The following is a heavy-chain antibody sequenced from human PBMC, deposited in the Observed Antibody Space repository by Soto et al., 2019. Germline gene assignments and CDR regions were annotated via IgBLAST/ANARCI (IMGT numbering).Heavy chain of an antibody. Sequence: TLSLTCAVSGGSISSGDHYWSWIRQPPGKGLEWIGYIYYSGSTYYNPSLSSRVTISVDTSKNQFSLKLGSVTAADTAVYFCARTYYYDSGTYYNYFDYWGQGTLVTVSS. J-gene: IGHJ4*01. V-gene: IGHV4-30-4*01. CDR1: GGSISSGDHY. CDR2: IYYSGST. CDR3: ARTYYYDSGTYYNYFDY. D-gene: IGHD3-22*01.